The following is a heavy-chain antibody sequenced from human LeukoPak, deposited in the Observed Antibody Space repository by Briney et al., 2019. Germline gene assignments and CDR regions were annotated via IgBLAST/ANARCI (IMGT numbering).Heavy chain of an antibody. Sequence: ASVKVPCKASGYTFTGYYMHWVRQAPGQGVEGMGWINPNSGGTNYAQKFQGRVSMTRDTSISTAYMELSRLRSDDTAVYYCARVATGQWELLFDYWGQGTLVTASS. CDR2: INPNSGGT. D-gene: IGHD2-15*01. CDR3: ARVATGQWELLFDY. CDR1: GYTFTGYY. V-gene: IGHV1-2*02. J-gene: IGHJ4*02.